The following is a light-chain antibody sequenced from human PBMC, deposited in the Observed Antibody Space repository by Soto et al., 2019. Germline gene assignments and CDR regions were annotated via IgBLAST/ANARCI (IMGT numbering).Light chain of an antibody. CDR2: DVS. Sequence: QSVLTQPASVSGSPGQSITISCTGTSSDVGGYNYVSWYQQHPGKAPKLMIYDVSNRPSGVSNRFSGSKSGNTASLTISGLQAEDEADYYCSSYTSSSTGVFGGGTKFTVL. CDR3: SSYTSSSTGV. V-gene: IGLV2-14*01. J-gene: IGLJ3*02. CDR1: SSDVGGYNY.